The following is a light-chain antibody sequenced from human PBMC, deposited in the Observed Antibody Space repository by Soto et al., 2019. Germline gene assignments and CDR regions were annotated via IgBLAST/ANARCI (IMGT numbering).Light chain of an antibody. J-gene: IGLJ2*01. V-gene: IGLV2-14*01. Sequence: QSVLTQPASVSGSPGQSITISCTGTSSDIGAYNYVSWYQQHPGKAPKLMIYDVSNRPSGVSNRFSGSKSGNTASLTISGLQAEDEADYYCSSYTNRSTVLFGGGTKVTVL. CDR2: DVS. CDR1: SSDIGAYNY. CDR3: SSYTNRSTVL.